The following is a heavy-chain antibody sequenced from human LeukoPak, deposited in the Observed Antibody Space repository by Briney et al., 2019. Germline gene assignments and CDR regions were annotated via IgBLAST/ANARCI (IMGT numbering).Heavy chain of an antibody. D-gene: IGHD1-26*01. J-gene: IGHJ3*02. CDR2: ISSSGSTI. V-gene: IGHV3-48*03. CDR1: GFTFSSYE. Sequence: GGSLRLSCAASGFTFSSYEMNWVRQAPGKGLEWVSYISSSGSTIYYADSVKGQFTISRDNAKNSLYLQMNSLRAEDTAVYYCARDSESYWHDAFDIWGQGTMVTVSS. CDR3: ARDSESYWHDAFDI.